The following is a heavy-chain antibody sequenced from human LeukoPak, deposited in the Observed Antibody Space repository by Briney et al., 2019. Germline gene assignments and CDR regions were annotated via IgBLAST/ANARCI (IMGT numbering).Heavy chain of an antibody. V-gene: IGHV3-23*01. Sequence: PGGSLRLSCVASGFTFSSYAMSWVRQAPGKGLEWVSAISGSGGSTYYADSVKGRFTISRDNSKNTLYLQMNSLRAEDTAVYYCAMDSSGWYAFDIWGQGTMVTVSS. D-gene: IGHD6-19*01. J-gene: IGHJ3*02. CDR2: ISGSGGST. CDR1: GFTFSSYA. CDR3: AMDSSGWYAFDI.